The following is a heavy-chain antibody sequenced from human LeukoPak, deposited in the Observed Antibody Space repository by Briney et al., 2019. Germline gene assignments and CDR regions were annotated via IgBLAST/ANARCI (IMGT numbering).Heavy chain of an antibody. Sequence: GASVKVSCKASGYTFTGYYMHWVRQAPGQGLEWMGRINPNSGGTNYAQKFQGRVTMTRDTSISTAYMELSRLRSDDTAVYYCARQVVPAAIFSGPAADAFDIWGQGTMVTVSS. V-gene: IGHV1-2*02. CDR1: GYTFTGYY. CDR2: INPNSGGT. J-gene: IGHJ3*02. CDR3: ARQVVPAAIFSGPAADAFDI. D-gene: IGHD2-2*01.